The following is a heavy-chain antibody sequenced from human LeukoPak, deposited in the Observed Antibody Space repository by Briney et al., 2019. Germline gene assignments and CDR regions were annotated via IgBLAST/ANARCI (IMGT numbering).Heavy chain of an antibody. V-gene: IGHV3-7*01. CDR1: GFTFSSYW. J-gene: IGHJ5*02. CDR3: AREQLDYDFWSGSNWFDP. Sequence: PGGSLRLSCAASGFTFSSYWMSWVRQAPGKGLEWVANIKQDGSEKYYVDSVKGRFTISRDNAKNSLYLQMNSLRAEDTAVYYCAREQLDYDFWSGSNWFDPWGQGTLVTVSS. CDR2: IKQDGSEK. D-gene: IGHD3-3*01.